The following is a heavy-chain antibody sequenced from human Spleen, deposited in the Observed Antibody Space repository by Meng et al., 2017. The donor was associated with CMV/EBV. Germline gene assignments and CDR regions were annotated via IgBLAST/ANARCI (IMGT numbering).Heavy chain of an antibody. CDR1: GGSISSSSYY. J-gene: IGHJ6*02. Sequence: SETLSLTCTVSGGSISSSSYYWGWIRQPPGKGLEWIGSIYYSGNTYYNPSLKSRVTISVDTSKNQFSLKLSSVTAADTAVYYCARWGGYYSYGMDVWGQGTTVTVSS. CDR3: ARWGGYYSYGMDV. D-gene: IGHD3-10*01. V-gene: IGHV4-39*07. CDR2: IYYSGNT.